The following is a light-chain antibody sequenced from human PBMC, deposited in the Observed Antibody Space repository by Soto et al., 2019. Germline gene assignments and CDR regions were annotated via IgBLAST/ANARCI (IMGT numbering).Light chain of an antibody. Sequence: EIVMTQYPATLSVSPGETATLSCRASQSVSYNLAWYQQKPGQGPRLLIYGAFTKATGIPARFSGSGSGTEFTLTISSLQSEDFAVYYWQQYKNWPPLTFGGGTKVEIK. CDR2: GAF. CDR1: QSVSYN. CDR3: QQYKNWPPLT. V-gene: IGKV3-15*01. J-gene: IGKJ4*01.